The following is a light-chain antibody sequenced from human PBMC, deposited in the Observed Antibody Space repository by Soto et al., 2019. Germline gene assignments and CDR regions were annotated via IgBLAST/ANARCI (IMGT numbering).Light chain of an antibody. CDR3: SSYTSSSTSV. CDR1: SSDVGTSNG. CDR2: DVT. J-gene: IGLJ1*01. V-gene: IGLV2-18*02. Sequence: QSVLTQPPSVSGSPGQSVAISCTGTSSDVGTSNGVSWYQQAPGTAPKLMIYDVTNRPSGVPDRFSGSKSGNTASLTISGLQADDEADYYCSSYTSSSTSVFGTGTKVTVL.